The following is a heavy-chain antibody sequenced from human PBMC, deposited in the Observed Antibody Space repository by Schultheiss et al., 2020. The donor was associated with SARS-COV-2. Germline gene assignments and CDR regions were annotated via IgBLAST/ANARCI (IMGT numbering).Heavy chain of an antibody. CDR2: IHNGGTTI. D-gene: IGHD3-3*01. J-gene: IGHJ4*02. CDR1: GFTFSSYS. Sequence: GGSLRLSCAASGFTFSSYSMNWVRQAPGKGLEWLAYIHNGGTTIFYARSVKGRFTISRDDAENMVYLQMNSLRAEDTAVYYCARGGPWITIRYYFDYWGQGTLVTVSS. CDR3: ARGGPWITIRYYFDY. V-gene: IGHV3-48*01.